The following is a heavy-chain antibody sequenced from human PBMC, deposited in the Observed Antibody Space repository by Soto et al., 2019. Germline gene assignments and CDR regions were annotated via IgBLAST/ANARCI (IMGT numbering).Heavy chain of an antibody. CDR3: AREAAPSYYYGSGDYAFDI. Sequence: EVQLVESGGGLVQPGGSLRLSCAASGFTVSSNYMSWVRQAPGKGLEWVSVIYSGGSTYYADSVKGRFTISRDNSKNTQYLQMNSLRAEDTAVYYCAREAAPSYYYGSGDYAFDIWGQGTMVTVSS. J-gene: IGHJ3*02. V-gene: IGHV3-66*01. CDR2: IYSGGST. D-gene: IGHD3-10*01. CDR1: GFTVSSNY.